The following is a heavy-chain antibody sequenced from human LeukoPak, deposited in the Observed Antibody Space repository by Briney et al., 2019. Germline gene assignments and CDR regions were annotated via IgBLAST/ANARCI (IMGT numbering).Heavy chain of an antibody. D-gene: IGHD2-2*01. V-gene: IGHV3-33*01. CDR1: GFTFSSYG. Sequence: GRSLRLSCAASGFTFSSYGMHWVRQAPGKGLEWVAVIWYDGSNKYYADSVKGRFTISRDNSKNTLYLQMNSLRAEDTAVYYCARQRGDCSSTSCSYYGMDVWGQGTTVTVSS. J-gene: IGHJ6*02. CDR3: ARQRGDCSSTSCSYYGMDV. CDR2: IWYDGSNK.